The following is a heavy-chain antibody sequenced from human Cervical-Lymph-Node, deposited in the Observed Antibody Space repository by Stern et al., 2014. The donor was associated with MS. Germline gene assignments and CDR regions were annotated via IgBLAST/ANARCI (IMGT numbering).Heavy chain of an antibody. CDR1: GFSLSTSGMC. CDR3: ARIRFGYDSSGPDAFDI. D-gene: IGHD3-22*01. Sequence: QITLKESGPALVKPTQTLTLTCTFSGFSLSTSGMCVSWIRQPPGKALEWLALIDWGDDKYYSTSLKTRLTISKDTSKNQVVLTMTNMDPVDTATYYCARIRFGYDSSGPDAFDIWGQGTMVTVSS. V-gene: IGHV2-70*01. CDR2: IDWGDDK. J-gene: IGHJ3*02.